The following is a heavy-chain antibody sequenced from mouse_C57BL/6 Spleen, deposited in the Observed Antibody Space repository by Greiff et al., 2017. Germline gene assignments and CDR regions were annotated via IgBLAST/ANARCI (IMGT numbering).Heavy chain of an antibody. Sequence: QVQLQQPGAELVMPGASVKLSCKASGYTFTSYWMHWVKQRPGQGLEWIGEIDPSDSYTNYNQKFKGKSTLTVDKSSSTAYMQLSSLTSEDSAVYYCARSEDYWGQGTSVTVSS. CDR1: GYTFTSYW. V-gene: IGHV1-69*01. CDR2: IDPSDSYT. CDR3: ARSEDY. J-gene: IGHJ4*01.